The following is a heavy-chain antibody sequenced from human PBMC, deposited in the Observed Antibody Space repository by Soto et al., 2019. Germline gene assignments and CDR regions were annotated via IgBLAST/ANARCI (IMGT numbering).Heavy chain of an antibody. V-gene: IGHV5-10-1*01. Sequence: GESLKISCKGSGYSFTSYWISWVRQMPGKGLEWMGRIDPSDSYTNYSPSFQGHVTISADKSISTAYLQWSSLKASDTAMYYCARLGSGYPRYYYFDYWGQGTLVTVSS. CDR3: ARLGSGYPRYYYFDY. CDR1: GYSFTSYW. CDR2: IDPSDSYT. D-gene: IGHD3-22*01. J-gene: IGHJ4*02.